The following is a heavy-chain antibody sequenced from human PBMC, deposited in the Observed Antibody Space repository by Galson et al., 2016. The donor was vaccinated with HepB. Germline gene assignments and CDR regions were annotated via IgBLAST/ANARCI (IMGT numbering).Heavy chain of an antibody. J-gene: IGHJ5*02. CDR1: GFIFSDHY. V-gene: IGHV3-72*01. CDR3: TRGSSGWFDWFDP. D-gene: IGHD6-19*01. CDR2: SRNKANSYTI. Sequence: LRLSCAASGFIFSDHYMDWVRQAPGKGLEWVGRSRNKANSYTIEYAASVRGRFTISRDDSKNSLYLQMNSLKTDDTAVYYCTRGSSGWFDWFDPWGQGTLVTVSS.